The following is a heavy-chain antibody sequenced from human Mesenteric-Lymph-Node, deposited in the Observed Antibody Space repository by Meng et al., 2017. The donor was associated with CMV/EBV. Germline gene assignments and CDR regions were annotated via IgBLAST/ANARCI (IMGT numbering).Heavy chain of an antibody. Sequence: LTLNTGWMRWVRQAPGKGLEWVGRHKSQRDGGTTDYAAHVKGRFTISRDDSENMLYLQMNSLKTEDTAVYYCTADPLGSLWFGEFFYWGQGALVTVSS. J-gene: IGHJ4*02. D-gene: IGHD3-10*01. V-gene: IGHV3-15*01. CDR3: TADPLGSLWFGEFFY. CDR1: LTLNTGW. CDR2: HKSQRDGGTT.